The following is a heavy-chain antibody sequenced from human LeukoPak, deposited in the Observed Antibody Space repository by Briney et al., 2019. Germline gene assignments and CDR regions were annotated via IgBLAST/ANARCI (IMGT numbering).Heavy chain of an antibody. J-gene: IGHJ4*02. CDR2: INPNSGGT. Sequence: ASVKVSCKAFGYTFTGYYMHWVRRAPGQGLEWMGWINPNSGGTNYAQKFQGRVTMTRDTSISTAYMELSRLRSDDTAVYYCARPLTYNWSYDHGGDFDYWGQGTLVTVSS. V-gene: IGHV1-2*02. CDR1: GYTFTGYY. D-gene: IGHD1-1*01. CDR3: ARPLTYNWSYDHGGDFDY.